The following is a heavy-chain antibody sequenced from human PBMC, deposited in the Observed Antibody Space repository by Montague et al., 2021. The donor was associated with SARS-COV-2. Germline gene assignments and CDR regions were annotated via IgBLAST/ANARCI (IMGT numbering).Heavy chain of an antibody. CDR1: GGPITTGSSH. V-gene: IGHV4-31*11. J-gene: IGHJ4*02. D-gene: IGHD3-16*01. Sequence: TLSLTCAVSGGPITTGSSHWSWLRQHPGKGLEWIAYIHYSGNAHYSPTLQSRALIWVDTSKNDFSLNLKSVTAADTAVYFCARQRPMIKFGGTVAGICDVWGQGPLVTVSS. CDR3: ARQRPMIKFGGTVAGICDV. CDR2: IHYSGNA.